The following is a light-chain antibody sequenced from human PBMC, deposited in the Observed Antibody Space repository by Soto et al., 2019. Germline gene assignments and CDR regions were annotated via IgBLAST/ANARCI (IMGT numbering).Light chain of an antibody. CDR3: QQYGSSPIT. CDR2: DAA. V-gene: IGKV3-20*01. J-gene: IGKJ5*01. CDR1: QSVSSSTY. Sequence: EIVLTQSPGTLSLSPGERATLSCRASQSVSSSTYVAWYQQKPGQAPRLLVYDAATRATGIPDRFSGSGSGTDFTLTISRLEPEDFVVYYCQQYGSSPITFGQGTRLE.